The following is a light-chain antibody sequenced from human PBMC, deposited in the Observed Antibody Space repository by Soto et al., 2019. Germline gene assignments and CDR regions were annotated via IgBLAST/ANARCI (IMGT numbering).Light chain of an antibody. CDR2: WAS. V-gene: IGKV4-1*01. CDR3: QQYYTSRT. Sequence: DVVLTQSPDSLAVSLGERATINCKSSQSVLHSSNNRNYLAWYQQKPGQPPKLLMYWASARASGVPDRFSGSGSGTDFTLTINRLQSEDVAVYYCQQYYTSRTFGQGTKVEIE. J-gene: IGKJ1*01. CDR1: QSVLHSSNNRNY.